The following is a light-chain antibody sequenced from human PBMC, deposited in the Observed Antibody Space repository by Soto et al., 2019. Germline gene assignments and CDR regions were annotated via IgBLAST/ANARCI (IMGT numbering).Light chain of an antibody. CDR1: ETVSSSH. CDR3: QLYGPSSWT. V-gene: IGKV3-20*01. CDR2: GAS. Sequence: EIVLTQSPGTLSLSPGERATLSCRASETVSSSHLAWYQQKPGQAPRLVIYGASSRATGIPDRFSGSGSGTDFTLTISRLEPEDFAVFYCQLYGPSSWTFGQGTKVEIK. J-gene: IGKJ1*01.